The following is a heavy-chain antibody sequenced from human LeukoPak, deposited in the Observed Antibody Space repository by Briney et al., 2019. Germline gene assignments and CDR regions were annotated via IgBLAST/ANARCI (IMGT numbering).Heavy chain of an antibody. CDR3: ARDHCTGGSCYSGPSESFDS. CDR1: GGSISGYY. J-gene: IGHJ5*01. Sequence: PSETLSLTCTVSGGSISGYYWGWIRQPPGKGLEWIGYIYSSGETNYNPSLKSRVTISVDTSKNQFSLKLSSVTAADTAVYYCARDHCTGGSCYSGPSESFDSWGQGTLVTVSS. CDR2: IYSSGET. D-gene: IGHD2-15*01. V-gene: IGHV4-59*01.